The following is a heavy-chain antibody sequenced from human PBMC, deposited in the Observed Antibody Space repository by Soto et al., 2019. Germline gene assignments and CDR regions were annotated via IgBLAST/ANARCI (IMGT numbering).Heavy chain of an antibody. Sequence: GESLRISCQGSGYSFTTYWIGWVRQMPGKGLEWMGIIYPGDSDTRYSPSFQGQVTISADKSISTAYLQWSSLKASDTAIYYCATGGYCSDTTCYNFFDYWGQGTLVTVSS. D-gene: IGHD2-2*02. CDR1: GYSFTTYW. V-gene: IGHV5-51*01. J-gene: IGHJ4*02. CDR2: IYPGDSDT. CDR3: ATGGYCSDTTCYNFFDY.